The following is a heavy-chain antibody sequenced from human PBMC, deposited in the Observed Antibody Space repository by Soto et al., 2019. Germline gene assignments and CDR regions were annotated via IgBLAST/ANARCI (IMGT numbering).Heavy chain of an antibody. J-gene: IGHJ4*02. Sequence: SETLSLTCTVSGGSISSYYWSWIRQPPGKGLEWIGYIYYSGSTNYNPSLKSRVTISVDTSKNQFSLKLSSVTAADTAVYYCARASWFGELFPFDYWGQGTLVTVSS. CDR1: GGSISSYY. CDR2: IYYSGST. V-gene: IGHV4-59*01. CDR3: ARASWFGELFPFDY. D-gene: IGHD3-10*01.